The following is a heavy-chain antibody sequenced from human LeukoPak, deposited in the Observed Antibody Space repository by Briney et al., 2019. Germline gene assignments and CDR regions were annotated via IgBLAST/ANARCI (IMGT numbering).Heavy chain of an antibody. V-gene: IGHV3-23*01. CDR2: IYGSGDGT. J-gene: IGHJ4*02. Sequence: GGSLRLSCAAAGFIFNHYGMTWVRQAPGKGLEWVSTIYGSGDGTYYADSVKGRFTISRDNSKNTLYVQMNSLRAEDTAVYYCAKGHAPSGSYADYWGQGTLVTVSS. CDR3: AKGHAPSGSYADY. D-gene: IGHD1-26*01. CDR1: GFIFNHYG.